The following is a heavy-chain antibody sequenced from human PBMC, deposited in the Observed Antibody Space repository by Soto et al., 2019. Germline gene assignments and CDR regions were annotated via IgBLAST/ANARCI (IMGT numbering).Heavy chain of an antibody. V-gene: IGHV3-23*01. CDR2: ITGTGGST. Sequence: EVQLLESGGGLVQPGGSLRVSCAASGFTFSSYAMSWVRQAPGKGLEWVSSITGTGGSTYYADSVKGRFTISRDNSKNTLYLQMNSLRAEDTAIYYCANQIRWGDFDNWGQGTLVTVSS. CDR3: ANQIRWGDFDN. J-gene: IGHJ4*02. D-gene: IGHD4-17*01. CDR1: GFTFSSYA.